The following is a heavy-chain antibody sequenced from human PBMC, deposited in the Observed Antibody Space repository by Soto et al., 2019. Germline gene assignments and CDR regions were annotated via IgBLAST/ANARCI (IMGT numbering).Heavy chain of an antibody. CDR1: GFTFSSYA. CDR2: ISGSGGTT. V-gene: IGHV3-23*01. D-gene: IGHD2-21*02. Sequence: GGSLRLSCAASGFTFSSYAMSWVRQAPGKGLEWVSAISGSGGTTYYADSVKGRFTISRDNSKNTLYLQMNSLRAEDTAVYYCANPSIRLLWPGEDYFGIDVWGQGTTLTVSS. J-gene: IGHJ6*02. CDR3: ANPSIRLLWPGEDYFGIDV.